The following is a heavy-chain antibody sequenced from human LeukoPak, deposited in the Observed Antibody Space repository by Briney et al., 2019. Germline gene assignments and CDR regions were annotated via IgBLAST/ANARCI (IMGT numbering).Heavy chain of an antibody. CDR1: GYTFTGYA. V-gene: IGHV7-4-1*02. CDR3: AREYIAVAGTVGYYFDY. Sequence: GASVKVSCKASGYTFTGYAMNWVRQAPGQGLEWMGWINTNTGNPTYAQGFTGRFVFSLDTSVSTAYLQISSLKAEDTAVYYCAREYIAVAGTVGYYFDYWGQGTLVTVSS. D-gene: IGHD6-19*01. CDR2: INTNTGNP. J-gene: IGHJ4*02.